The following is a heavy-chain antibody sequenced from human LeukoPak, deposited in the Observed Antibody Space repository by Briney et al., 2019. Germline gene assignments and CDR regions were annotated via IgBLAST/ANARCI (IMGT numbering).Heavy chain of an antibody. Sequence: SVKVSCKASGGTFSSYAISWVRQAPGQGLEWMGGIIPIFGTANYAQKFQGRVAITADESTSTAYMELSSLRSEDTAVYYCARIAYYYDSGGYQNTDYWGQGTLVTVSS. CDR3: ARIAYYYDSGGYQNTDY. CDR2: IIPIFGTA. V-gene: IGHV1-69*13. CDR1: GGTFSSYA. J-gene: IGHJ4*02. D-gene: IGHD3-22*01.